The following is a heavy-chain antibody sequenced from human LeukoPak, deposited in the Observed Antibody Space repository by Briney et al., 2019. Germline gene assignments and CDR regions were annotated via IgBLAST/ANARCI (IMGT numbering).Heavy chain of an antibody. J-gene: IGHJ4*02. V-gene: IGHV1-2*02. CDR2: INPNSGGT. Sequence: ASVKVSCKASGYTFTGYYVHWVRQAPGQGLEWMGWINPNSGGTDYAQKFQGRVTMTRDTSISTAYMELSRLRSDDTAVYYCARDPLSNPGPTTVTMPEYYFDYWGQGTLVTVSS. CDR3: ARDPLSNPGPTTVTMPEYYFDY. CDR1: GYTFTGYY. D-gene: IGHD4-17*01.